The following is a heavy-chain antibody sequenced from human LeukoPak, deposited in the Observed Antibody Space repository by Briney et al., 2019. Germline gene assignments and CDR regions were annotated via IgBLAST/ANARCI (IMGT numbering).Heavy chain of an antibody. CDR1: GGSISSHY. D-gene: IGHD5-18*01. CDR2: IYYSGST. CDR3: ARHTSDTAMVFDY. Sequence: MASETLSLTCTVSGGSISSHYWSWIRQPPGKGLEWIGYIYYSGSTNYNPSLKSRVTISVDTSKNQFSLKLSSVTAADTAVYYCARHTSDTAMVFDYWGQGTLVTVSS. J-gene: IGHJ4*02. V-gene: IGHV4-59*08.